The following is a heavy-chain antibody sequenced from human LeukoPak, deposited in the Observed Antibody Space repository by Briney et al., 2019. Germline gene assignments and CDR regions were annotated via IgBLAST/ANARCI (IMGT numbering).Heavy chain of an antibody. CDR1: GFSFNYYD. Sequence: PGGSLRLSCAGSGFSFNYYDMNWVRQAPGKGLEWVSSISPKSDFIYYSDSVRGRFTISRDNAENSLYLQMNSLRAEDTAVYYCARADCSSSTCYLRRSWFDPWAQGTLVTVSS. V-gene: IGHV3-21*01. CDR2: ISPKSDFI. D-gene: IGHD2-2*01. J-gene: IGHJ5*02. CDR3: ARADCSSSTCYLRRSWFDP.